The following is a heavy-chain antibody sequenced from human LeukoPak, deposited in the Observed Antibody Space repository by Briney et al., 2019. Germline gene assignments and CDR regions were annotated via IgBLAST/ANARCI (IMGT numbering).Heavy chain of an antibody. J-gene: IGHJ4*02. D-gene: IGHD3-16*02. CDR1: GYTFTSYY. V-gene: IGHV1-46*01. Sequence: ASVKVPCKASGYTFTSYYMHWVRQAPGQGLEWMGIINPSGGSTSYAQKFQGRVTMTRDTSTSTVYMELSSLRSEDTAVYYCARSAKGVRLGELSSNFDYWGQGTLVTVSS. CDR3: ARSAKGVRLGELSSNFDY. CDR2: INPSGGST.